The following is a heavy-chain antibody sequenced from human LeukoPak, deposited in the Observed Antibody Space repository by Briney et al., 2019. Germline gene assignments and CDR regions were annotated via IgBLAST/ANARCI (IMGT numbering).Heavy chain of an antibody. CDR1: GFIFSNYA. CDR3: ARGWMVKYYFDY. D-gene: IGHD6-19*01. J-gene: IGHJ4*02. Sequence: GGSVRLSCAASGFIFSNYAMAWVRQTPGKGLEWVSAISGSGLRTNYADSARGRFTISRHNSKNTVDLQMDSLRAEDTAIYYCARGWMVKYYFDYWGQGTLVTVSS. CDR2: ISGSGLRT. V-gene: IGHV3-23*01.